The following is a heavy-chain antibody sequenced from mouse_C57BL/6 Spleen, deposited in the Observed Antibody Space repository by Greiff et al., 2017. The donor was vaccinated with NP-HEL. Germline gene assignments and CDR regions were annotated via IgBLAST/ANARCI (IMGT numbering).Heavy chain of an antibody. CDR3: ARGGGYPFAY. D-gene: IGHD2-2*01. J-gene: IGHJ3*01. CDR1: GYTFTDYY. CDR2: INPNNGGT. V-gene: IGHV1-26*01. Sequence: VQLQQSGPELVKPGASVKISCKASGYTFTDYYMNWVKQSHGKSLEWIGDINPNNGGTSYNQKFKGKATLTVDKSSSTAYMELRSLTSEDSAVYYCARGGGYPFAYWGQGTLVTVSA.